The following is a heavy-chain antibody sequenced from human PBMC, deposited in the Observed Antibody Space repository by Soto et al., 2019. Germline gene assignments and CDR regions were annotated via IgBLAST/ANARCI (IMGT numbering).Heavy chain of an antibody. J-gene: IGHJ4*02. D-gene: IGHD1-26*01. CDR3: ARVGATIGRTAFDY. CDR2: ISSSSSYI. V-gene: IGHV3-21*01. Sequence: GGSLRLSCAASGFTFSSYSMNWVRQAPGKGLEWVSSISSSSSYIYYADSVKGRFTISRDNAKNSLYLQMNSLRAEDTAVYYCARVGATIGRTAFDYWGQGTLVTVSS. CDR1: GFTFSSYS.